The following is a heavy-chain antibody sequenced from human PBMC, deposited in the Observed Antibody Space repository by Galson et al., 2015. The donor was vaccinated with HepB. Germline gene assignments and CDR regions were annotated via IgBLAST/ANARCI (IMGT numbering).Heavy chain of an antibody. CDR2: IYYSGST. Sequence: SETLSLTCTVSGGSISSYYWSWIRQPPGEGLEWIGYIYYSGSTNYNPSLKSRVTISVDTSKNQFSLKLSSVTAADTAVYYCARDPGYGSGYDANWFDPWGQGTLVTVSS. J-gene: IGHJ5*02. CDR3: ARDPGYGSGYDANWFDP. CDR1: GGSISSYY. D-gene: IGHD5-12*01. V-gene: IGHV4-59*01.